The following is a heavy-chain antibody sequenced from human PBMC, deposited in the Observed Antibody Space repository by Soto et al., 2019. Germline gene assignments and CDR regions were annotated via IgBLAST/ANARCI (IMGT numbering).Heavy chain of an antibody. CDR1: GYTFTGYG. CDR2: ISAYNGNT. D-gene: IGHD6-13*01. V-gene: IGHV1-18*04. J-gene: IGHJ4*02. CDR3: ARAGGIAAGFDY. Sequence: SVKVSCKASGYTFTGYGISWVRQAPGQGLEWMGWISAYNGNTNYAQKLQGRVTMTTDTSTSTAYTELRSLRSDDTAVYYCARAGGIAAGFDYWGQGTLVTVSS.